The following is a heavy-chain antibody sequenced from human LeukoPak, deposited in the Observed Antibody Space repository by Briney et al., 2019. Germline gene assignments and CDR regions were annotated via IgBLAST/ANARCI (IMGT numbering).Heavy chain of an antibody. D-gene: IGHD6-19*01. CDR3: ARWRDRNGWYGRASGY. CDR2: IRGSGGST. J-gene: IGHJ4*02. V-gene: IGHV3-23*01. CDR1: GFTFSSYA. Sequence: GGSLRLSCAASGFTFSSYAMSWVRQAPGKGLEGVSTIRGSGGSTYFADSVKGRFTISRDSSKNTLYLQMKRLRAEDTAIYYCARWRDRNGWYGRASGYWGQGTLVTVSS.